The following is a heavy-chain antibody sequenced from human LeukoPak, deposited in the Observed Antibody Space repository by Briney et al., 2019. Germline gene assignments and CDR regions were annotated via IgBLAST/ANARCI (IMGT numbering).Heavy chain of an antibody. CDR1: GYTFTSYD. CDR3: ARGRSDFWSGYYGY. D-gene: IGHD3-3*01. J-gene: IGHJ4*02. CDR2: MNPNSGNT. Sequence: ASVKVSCKASGYTFTSYDINWVRQATGQGLEWMGWMNPNSGNTGYAQKFQGRVTITRNTSISTAYMELSSLRSEDTAVYYCARGRSDFWSGYYGYWGQGTLVTVSS. V-gene: IGHV1-8*03.